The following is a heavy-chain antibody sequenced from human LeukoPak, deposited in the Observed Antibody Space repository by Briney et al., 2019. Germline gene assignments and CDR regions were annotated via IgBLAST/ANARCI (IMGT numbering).Heavy chain of an antibody. Sequence: SEPLSPTCTVSGGSISSYYWSWIRQPPGKGLEWIGYIYYSGSTNYNPSLKSRVTISVDTSKNQFSLKLSSVTAADTAVYYCARDAAAPYLNNWYFDLWGRGTLVTVSS. V-gene: IGHV4-59*01. J-gene: IGHJ2*01. CDR3: ARDAAAPYLNNWYFDL. D-gene: IGHD2/OR15-2a*01. CDR2: IYYSGST. CDR1: GGSISSYY.